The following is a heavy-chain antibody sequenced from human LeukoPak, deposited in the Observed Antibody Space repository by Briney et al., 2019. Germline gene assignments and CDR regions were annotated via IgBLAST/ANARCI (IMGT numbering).Heavy chain of an antibody. CDR1: GGSISSSSYY. CDR3: AREGFGSGITDGFDI. Sequence: SQTLSLTCTVSGGSISSSSYYWGWIRQPPGKGLEWIGSIYYSGSTYYNPSLKSRVTMSVDTSKNQFSLNLISVTAADTAVYFCAREGFGSGITDGFDIWGQGTMVTVSS. CDR2: IYYSGST. V-gene: IGHV4-39*07. J-gene: IGHJ3*02. D-gene: IGHD3-10*01.